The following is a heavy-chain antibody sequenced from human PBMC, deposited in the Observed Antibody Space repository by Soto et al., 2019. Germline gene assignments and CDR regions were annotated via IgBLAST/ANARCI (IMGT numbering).Heavy chain of an antibody. D-gene: IGHD4-17*01. V-gene: IGHV3-23*01. CDR3: AKTYTRVTTLLFDY. CDR1: GFTFSSYA. J-gene: IGHJ4*02. Sequence: EVQLLESGGGLVQPGGSLRLSCAASGFTFSSYAMRWVRQAPGKGLEWVSAISGSGGSTYYADSVKGRFTISRDNSKNTLYLQMKSLRAEDTAVYYCAKTYTRVTTLLFDYWGQGTLVTVSS. CDR2: ISGSGGST.